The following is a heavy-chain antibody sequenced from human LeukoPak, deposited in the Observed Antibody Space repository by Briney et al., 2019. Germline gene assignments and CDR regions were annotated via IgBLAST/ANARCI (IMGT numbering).Heavy chain of an antibody. CDR2: IYPGDSDT. V-gene: IGHV5-51*01. CDR3: ARVLSSSWYYFDY. CDR1: GYSFTSYW. D-gene: IGHD6-13*01. J-gene: IGHJ4*02. Sequence: GESLKISCKGSGYSFTSYWIGWVRQMPGKGLEWMGIIYPGDSDTRYSPSFQGQVTISADKSISTAYLQWSSLKASDTAMYHCARVLSSSWYYFDYWGQGTLVTVSS.